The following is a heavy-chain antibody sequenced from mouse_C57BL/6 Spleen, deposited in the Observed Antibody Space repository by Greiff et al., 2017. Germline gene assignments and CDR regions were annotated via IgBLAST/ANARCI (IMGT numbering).Heavy chain of an antibody. CDR2: IHPNSGST. J-gene: IGHJ4*01. Sequence: QVQLKQPGAELVKPGASVKLSCKASGYTFTSYWMHWVKQRPGQGLEWIGMIHPNSGSTNYNEKFKSKDTLTVDKSSSTAYMQRSSLTSEDSAVYYCADYYGSSYRAMDYWGQGTSVTVSS. V-gene: IGHV1-64*01. CDR1: GYTFTSYW. CDR3: ADYYGSSYRAMDY. D-gene: IGHD1-1*01.